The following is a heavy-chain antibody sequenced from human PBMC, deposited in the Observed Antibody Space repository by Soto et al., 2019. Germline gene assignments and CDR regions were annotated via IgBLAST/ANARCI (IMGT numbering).Heavy chain of an antibody. CDR2: VIPIFGTP. D-gene: IGHD2-2*01. CDR3: ARSQCGSSSLDIYYYYYYGMDV. CDR1: GGTFSTYA. Sequence: VQLVQSGAEVKKPGSSVKVSCKAPGGTFSTYAISWVRQAPGQGLEWMGGVIPIFGTPKYAQKFQGRVTITADESTSTGYMELRSLRSEDTAVYYCARSQCGSSSLDIYYYYYYGMDVWGQGTTVTVSS. J-gene: IGHJ6*02. V-gene: IGHV1-69*01.